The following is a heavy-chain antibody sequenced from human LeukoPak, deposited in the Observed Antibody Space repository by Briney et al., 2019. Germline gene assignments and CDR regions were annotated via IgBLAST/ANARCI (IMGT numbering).Heavy chain of an antibody. Sequence: GGSLRLSCAASGFTFSDYWMSWVRRAPGKGLEWVANIKQDGSEKYYVDSVKGRFTISRDNAKNSLYLQMNSLRAEDTAVYYCARAIWRPYYDYMDVWGKGTTVTVSS. V-gene: IGHV3-7*01. J-gene: IGHJ6*03. CDR2: IKQDGSEK. CDR3: ARAIWRPYYDYMDV. CDR1: GFTFSDYW. D-gene: IGHD3-3*01.